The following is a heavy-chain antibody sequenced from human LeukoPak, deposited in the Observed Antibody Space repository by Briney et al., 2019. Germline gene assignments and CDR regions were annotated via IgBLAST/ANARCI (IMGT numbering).Heavy chain of an antibody. CDR1: GFTFSSYW. V-gene: IGHV3-7*03. Sequence: SGGPLRLSCAASGFTFSSYWMSWVRRAPGKGLEWVANIKQDGSEKYYVDSVKGRFTTSRDNAKNSLYLQMNSLRAEDTAVYYCARGTYSTYYYDSSGYHPPRSAEYFQHWGQGTLVTVSS. CDR3: ARGTYSTYYYDSSGYHPPRSAEYFQH. CDR2: IKQDGSEK. D-gene: IGHD3-22*01. J-gene: IGHJ1*01.